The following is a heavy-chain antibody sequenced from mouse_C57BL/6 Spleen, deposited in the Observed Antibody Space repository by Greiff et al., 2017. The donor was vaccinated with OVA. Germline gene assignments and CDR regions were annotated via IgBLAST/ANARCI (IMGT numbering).Heavy chain of an antibody. CDR3: ATHYGNPRLFAD. CDR1: GYAFSSYW. Sequence: QVQLKESGAELVKPGASVKISCKASGYAFSSYWMNWVKQRPGKGLEWIGQIYPGDGDTNYNGKFKGKATLTADKSSSTAYMQLSSLTSEDSAVYFCATHYGNPRLFADWGQGTLVTVSA. V-gene: IGHV1-80*01. D-gene: IGHD2-1*01. J-gene: IGHJ3*01. CDR2: IYPGDGDT.